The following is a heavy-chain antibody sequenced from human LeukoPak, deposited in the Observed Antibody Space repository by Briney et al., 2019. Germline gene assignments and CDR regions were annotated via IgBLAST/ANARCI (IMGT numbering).Heavy chain of an antibody. CDR1: GFTFSSYA. CDR2: ISGSGGST. J-gene: IGHJ4*02. V-gene: IGHV3-23*01. D-gene: IGHD3-10*01. CDR3: AKEIRPMVRGVIYYFDY. Sequence: GGSLRLSCAASGFTFSSYAMSWVRQAPGKGLEWVSAISGSGGSTYYADSVKGRFTISRDNSKNTLYLQMNSLRAEDTAVYYCAKEIRPMVRGVIYYFDYWGQGTLVTVSS.